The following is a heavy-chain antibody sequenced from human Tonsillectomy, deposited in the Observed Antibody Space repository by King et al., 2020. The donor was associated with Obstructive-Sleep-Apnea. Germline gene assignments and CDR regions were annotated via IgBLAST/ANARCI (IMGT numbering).Heavy chain of an antibody. D-gene: IGHD6-25*01. J-gene: IGHJ4*02. V-gene: IGHV3-30*04. CDR2: ISYDGSNK. CDR3: ARDSTFSARALLY. Sequence: VQRVESGGGVVQPGRSLRLSCSASGFTFRRYARHWVLQAPGKGLEWVAVISYDGSNKYYQDSVKGRFTISRDNSKNTLYLQMKSLRAEDTAVYYCARDSTFSARALLYWGQGTLVTVSS. CDR1: GFTFRRYA.